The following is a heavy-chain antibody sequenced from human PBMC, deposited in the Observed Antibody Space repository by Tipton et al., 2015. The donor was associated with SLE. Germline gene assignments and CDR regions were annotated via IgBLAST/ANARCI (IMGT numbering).Heavy chain of an antibody. CDR2: ISRSGSTI. CDR1: GFTFSDYY. J-gene: IGHJ3*02. CDR3: ARGHRYMTLDAFDI. D-gene: IGHD5-18*01. V-gene: IGHV3-11*04. Sequence: SLRLSCAASGFTFSDYYMSWIRQAPGKGLEWVSYISRSGSTIYYADSVKGRFTISRDNAKNSLYLQMNSLRAEDTAVYYCARGHRYMTLDAFDIWGQGTMVTVSS.